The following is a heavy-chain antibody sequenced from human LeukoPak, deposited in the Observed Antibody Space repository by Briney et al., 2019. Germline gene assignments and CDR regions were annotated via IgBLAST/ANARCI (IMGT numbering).Heavy chain of an antibody. J-gene: IGHJ4*02. V-gene: IGHV3-15*04. CDR2: IESKTDGGTT. CDR3: TTYGSGRKFDY. CDR1: GFTFSSYW. D-gene: IGHD3-10*01. Sequence: GGSLRLSCAASGFTFSSYWMSWVRQAPGKGLEWVGRIESKTDGGTTDYAAPVKGRFTISRDDSTNTRYLQMNSLKSEDTAVYYCTTYGSGRKFDYWGQGILVTVSS.